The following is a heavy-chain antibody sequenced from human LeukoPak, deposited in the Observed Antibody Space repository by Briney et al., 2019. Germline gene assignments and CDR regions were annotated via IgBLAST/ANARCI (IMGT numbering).Heavy chain of an antibody. CDR2: ISGNGGST. V-gene: IGHV3-23*01. Sequence: PGGSLRLPCVASGFTFSNYAMSWVRQAPGKGLEWVSTISGNGGSTYYADSVKGRFTISRDNSKNTVYLQMNSLRAEDTAVYYCAKRIAATSFDYWGQGTLVTVSS. CDR3: AKRIAATSFDY. D-gene: IGHD6-13*01. CDR1: GFTFSNYA. J-gene: IGHJ4*02.